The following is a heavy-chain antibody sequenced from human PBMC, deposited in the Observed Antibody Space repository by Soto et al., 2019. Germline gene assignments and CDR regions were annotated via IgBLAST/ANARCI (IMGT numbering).Heavy chain of an antibody. CDR2: IYSAGSA. V-gene: IGHV3-66*01. J-gene: IGHJ4*02. CDR3: ARVYSCSYHSFDY. Sequence: EVQLVESGGGLVQPGGSLRLSCAASGFTVSSYHMSWVRQAPGKGLEWGSVIYSAGSADFADSVKGRFTISRDNSKNSLYLQMSIRRVVNTAIYYCARVYSCSYHSFDYCGQGTLVTGST. CDR1: GFTVSSYH. D-gene: IGHD6-13*01.